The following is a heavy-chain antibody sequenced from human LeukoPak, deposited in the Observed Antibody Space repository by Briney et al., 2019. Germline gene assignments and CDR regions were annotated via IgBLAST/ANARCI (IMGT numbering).Heavy chain of an antibody. V-gene: IGHV1-2*02. CDR2: INPNSGGT. J-gene: IGHJ6*02. Sequence: ASVKVSCKASGYTFTGYYMHWVRQAPGQGLEWMGWINPNSGGTNYAQKFQGRVTMTRDTSISTAYMELSRLRSDDTAVYYCARVGYCSSASCYTYYYYGMDVWGQGTTVTVSS. CDR3: ARVGYCSSASCYTYYYYGMDV. CDR1: GYTFTGYY. D-gene: IGHD2-2*02.